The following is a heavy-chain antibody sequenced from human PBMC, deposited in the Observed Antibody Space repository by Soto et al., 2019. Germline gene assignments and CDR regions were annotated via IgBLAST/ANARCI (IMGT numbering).Heavy chain of an antibody. CDR2: IIPIFGTA. CDR1: GGTFSSYA. CDR3: ARDLTSERYYYDSSGYYHPYYFDY. Sequence: SVKVSCKASGGTFSSYAISWVRQAPGQGLEWMGGIIPIFGTANYAQKFQGRVTITADESTSTAYMELSSLRSEDTAVYYCARDLTSERYYYDSSGYYHPYYFDYWGQGTLVTVSS. D-gene: IGHD3-22*01. V-gene: IGHV1-69*13. J-gene: IGHJ4*02.